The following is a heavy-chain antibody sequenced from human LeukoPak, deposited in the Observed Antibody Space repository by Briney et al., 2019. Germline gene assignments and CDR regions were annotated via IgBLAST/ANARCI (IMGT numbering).Heavy chain of an antibody. CDR3: ARVYSSSHIFVY. V-gene: IGHV4-31*03. D-gene: IGHD6-6*01. CDR1: GGSISSGGYH. J-gene: IGHJ4*02. CDR2: IYYSGST. Sequence: SQTLSLTCTVSGGSISSGGYHWSWIRQHPGKGLEWIGYIYYSGSTYYNPSLKSRVTISVDTSKNQFSLRLSSVTAADTAVYYCARVYSSSHIFVYWGQGTLVTVSS.